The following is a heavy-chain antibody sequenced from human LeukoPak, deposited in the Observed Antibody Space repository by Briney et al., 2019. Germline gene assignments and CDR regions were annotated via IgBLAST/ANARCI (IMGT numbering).Heavy chain of an antibody. CDR3: ARKGLKVEPYFDY. CDR1: GGSISSGGYY. V-gene: IGHV4-31*03. Sequence: SQTLSLTCTVSGGSISSGGYYWSWIRQRPGKGLEWIGYIYYSGSTYYNPSLKSRITISVDTSKNQFSLKLSSVTAADTAVYYCARKGLKVEPYFDYWGQGTLVTVSS. CDR2: IYYSGST. J-gene: IGHJ4*02. D-gene: IGHD1-14*01.